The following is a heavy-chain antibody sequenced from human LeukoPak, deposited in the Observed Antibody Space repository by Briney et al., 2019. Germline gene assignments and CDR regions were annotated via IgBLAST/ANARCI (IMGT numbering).Heavy chain of an antibody. D-gene: IGHD3-22*01. V-gene: IGHV4-59*12. J-gene: IGHJ4*02. CDR3: ERAPYYYDSSRWDY. CDR2: LYYSGST. CDR1: GGSISSYY. Sequence: SETLSLTCSGSGGSISSYYWSWIRQPPGKGLEGMGHLYYSGSTNYKPSLKSRDTISVDTSKNQLPVKQSPATDANTAVYYVERAPYYYDSSRWDYWGQGTLVTVSS.